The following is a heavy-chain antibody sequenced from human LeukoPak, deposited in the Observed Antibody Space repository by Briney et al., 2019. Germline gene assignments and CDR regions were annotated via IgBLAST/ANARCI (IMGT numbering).Heavy chain of an antibody. CDR1: GFTFSDYN. V-gene: IGHV3-11*05. Sequence: GGSLRLSCAASGFTFSDYNMSWIRQAPGKGLEWVSYISSSSSYTNYADSVKGRFTISRDNAKNSLYLQMNSLRAEDTAVYYCAREVKALPGDESFDYWGQRTLVTVSS. J-gene: IGHJ4*02. CDR3: AREVKALPGDESFDY. D-gene: IGHD4-11*01. CDR2: ISSSSSYT.